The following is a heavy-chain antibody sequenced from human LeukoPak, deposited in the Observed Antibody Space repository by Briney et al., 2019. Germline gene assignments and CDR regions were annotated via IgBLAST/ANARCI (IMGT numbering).Heavy chain of an antibody. V-gene: IGHV4-59*01. Sequence: PSETLSLTCTVSGGSISNYYWSWIRQPPGKGLEWIGYIYYSGSTNYNPSLKSRVTISVDTSKNQFSLKLSSVTAADTAVYYCARVNEITFGGVDYWGQGTLVTVSS. J-gene: IGHJ4*02. CDR2: IYYSGST. D-gene: IGHD3-16*01. CDR3: ARVNEITFGGVDY. CDR1: GGSISNYY.